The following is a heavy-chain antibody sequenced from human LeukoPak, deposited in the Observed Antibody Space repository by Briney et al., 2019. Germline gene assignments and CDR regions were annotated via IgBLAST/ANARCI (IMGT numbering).Heavy chain of an antibody. Sequence: PGGSLRLSCAASGFTFSSYWMSWVRQAPGKGLEGVANIKQEGSEKYYVESVKGRFTISRDNAKNSLYLQMNSLRAEDTAVYYCARGSPFEPAALPFDYWGQGTLVTVSS. D-gene: IGHD2-2*01. J-gene: IGHJ4*02. CDR3: ARGSPFEPAALPFDY. CDR2: IKQEGSEK. CDR1: GFTFSSYW. V-gene: IGHV3-7*01.